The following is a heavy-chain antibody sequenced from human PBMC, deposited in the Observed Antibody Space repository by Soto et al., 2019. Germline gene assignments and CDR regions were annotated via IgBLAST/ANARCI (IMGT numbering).Heavy chain of an antibody. CDR3: AREPLLTESGRGWFDS. J-gene: IGHJ5*01. V-gene: IGHV3-23*01. D-gene: IGHD3-10*01. CDR2: ITFSGGSA. CDR1: GFTFRNYP. Sequence: EVQLLESGGGLVQPGGSLRLSCAASGFTFRNYPMSWVRQAPGKGLEWVSGITFSGGSAYYAYSVRGRLSISRDNSKNTVSVQLNSLRDDDTAVYYCAREPLLTESGRGWFDSWGQGVLVTVSS.